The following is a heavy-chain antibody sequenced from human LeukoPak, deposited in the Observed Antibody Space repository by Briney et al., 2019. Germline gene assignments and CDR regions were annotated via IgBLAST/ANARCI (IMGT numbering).Heavy chain of an antibody. CDR1: GFTASSNY. D-gene: IGHD3-22*01. Sequence: AGCLRLSCAASGFTASSNYMNWVRQGPGKGLEWVSVVYSGGNTYYADSVKGRFTISRDFSKNTVFLQMDSLRAEDTAVYYCASNSPSYYYDSRLPFDYWGQGTPVTVSS. CDR3: ASNSPSYYYDSRLPFDY. CDR2: VYSGGNT. V-gene: IGHV3-66*01. J-gene: IGHJ4*02.